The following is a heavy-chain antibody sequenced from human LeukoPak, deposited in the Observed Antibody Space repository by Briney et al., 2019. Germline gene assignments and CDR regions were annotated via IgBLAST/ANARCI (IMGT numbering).Heavy chain of an antibody. CDR2: IYYSGST. J-gene: IGHJ3*02. CDR1: GGSISSGDYY. Sequence: SETLSLTCTVSGGSISSGDYYWSWIRQPPGKGLEWIGYIYYSGSTYYNPSLKSRVTISVDTSKNQFSLKLSTVTAADTAVYYCANRYCSGGSCYTHDAFDIWGQGTMVTVSS. V-gene: IGHV4-30-4*08. D-gene: IGHD2-15*01. CDR3: ANRYCSGGSCYTHDAFDI.